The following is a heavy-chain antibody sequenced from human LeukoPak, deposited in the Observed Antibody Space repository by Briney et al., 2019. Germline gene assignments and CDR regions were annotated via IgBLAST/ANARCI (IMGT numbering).Heavy chain of an antibody. Sequence: GESLKISCKGSGYSFTTYWISWVRQMPGNGLGWMGRIDASDSYTNYSPSFQGHVTISVDKSISTAYLQWSSLKASDTAMYYCARQGGFYDNRGYNDAFDIWGQGTVVTVSS. V-gene: IGHV5-10-1*01. J-gene: IGHJ3*02. CDR1: GYSFTTYW. CDR3: ARQGGFYDNRGYNDAFDI. D-gene: IGHD3-22*01. CDR2: IDASDSYT.